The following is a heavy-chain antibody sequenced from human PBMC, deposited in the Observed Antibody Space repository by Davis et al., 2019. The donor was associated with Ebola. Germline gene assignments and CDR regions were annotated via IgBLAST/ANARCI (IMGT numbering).Heavy chain of an antibody. CDR3: ARGGENWNDGALYYYYYGMDV. CDR2: INHSGST. Sequence: PSETLSLTCAVYGGSFSGYYWSWIRQPPGKGLEWIGEINHSGSTNYNPSLKSRVTISVDTSKNQFSLKLSSVTAADTAVYYCARGGENWNDGALYYYYYGMDVWGQGTTVTVSS. D-gene: IGHD1-1*01. J-gene: IGHJ6*02. V-gene: IGHV4-34*01. CDR1: GGSFSGYY.